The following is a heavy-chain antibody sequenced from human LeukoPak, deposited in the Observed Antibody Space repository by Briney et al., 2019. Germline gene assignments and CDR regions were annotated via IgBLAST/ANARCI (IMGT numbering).Heavy chain of an antibody. CDR1: GGTFSSYA. CDR2: IIPIFGTA. CDR3: ARGRVAATLPNYYYYYYMDV. J-gene: IGHJ6*03. Sequence: GASVKVSCKASGGTFSSYAISWVRQAPGQGLEWMGGIIPIFGTANYAQKFQGRVTITADKSTSTAYMELSSLRSEDTAVYYCARGRVAATLPNYYYYYYMDVWDKGTTVTGSS. V-gene: IGHV1-69*06. D-gene: IGHD2-15*01.